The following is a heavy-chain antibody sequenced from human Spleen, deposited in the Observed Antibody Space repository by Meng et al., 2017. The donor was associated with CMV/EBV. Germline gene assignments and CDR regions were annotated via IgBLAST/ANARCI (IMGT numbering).Heavy chain of an antibody. V-gene: IGHV4-39*07. CDR2: IYFSGST. J-gene: IGHJ4*02. Sequence: SETLSLTCSVSGDSIGTRDYFWGWIRQPPGKGLEWIGTIYFSGSTFYNPSLMSRVTISEDTSKNQFSLKMKSVTAADTAVYHCARDYNKRSYFDYWGQGTLVTVSS. D-gene: IGHD3-10*01. CDR3: ARDYNKRSYFDY. CDR1: GDSIGTRDYF.